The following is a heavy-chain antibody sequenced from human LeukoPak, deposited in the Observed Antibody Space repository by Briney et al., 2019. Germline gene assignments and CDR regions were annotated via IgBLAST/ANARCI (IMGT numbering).Heavy chain of an antibody. V-gene: IGHV3-48*01. J-gene: IGHJ5*02. CDR3: ARDGWFGNYNWFDP. Sequence: GGSLRLSCAASGFTFSSYSMNWVRQAPGKGLEWVSYISSASNTIYYADSVKGRFTISRDNAKNSLYLQMNSLRAEDTAMYYCARDGWFGNYNWFDPWGQGTLVTVSS. D-gene: IGHD3-10*01. CDR2: ISSASNTI. CDR1: GFTFSSYS.